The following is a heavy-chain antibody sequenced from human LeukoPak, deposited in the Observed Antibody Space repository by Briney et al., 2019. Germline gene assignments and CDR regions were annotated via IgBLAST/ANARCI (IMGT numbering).Heavy chain of an antibody. J-gene: IGHJ4*02. CDR3: AKGMSTGWYYFDY. CDR1: GFTFSSYA. Sequence: GGSLRLSCAASGFTFSSYAMSWVRQAPGKGLEWVSSISGSDSTTYYADSVKGRFTISRDNSKNTVYLQMSSLRVDDTAVYYCAKGMSTGWYYFDYWGQGALVSVSS. D-gene: IGHD6-19*01. V-gene: IGHV3-23*01. CDR2: ISGSDSTT.